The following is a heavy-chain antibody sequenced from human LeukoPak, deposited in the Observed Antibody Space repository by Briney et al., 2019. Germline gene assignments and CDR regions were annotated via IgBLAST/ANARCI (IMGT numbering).Heavy chain of an antibody. CDR2: INPIFGTP. CDR3: ATATFYDILTGYPFDY. V-gene: IGHV1-69*05. J-gene: IGHJ4*02. D-gene: IGHD3-9*01. Sequence: ASVKVSCKASGGTFSNYAISWVRQAPGQGLEWMGGINPIFGTPNYAQNFQGRVTITTDESTRTAYMELSSLRSEDTAVYYCATATFYDILTGYPFDYWGQGTLVTVSS. CDR1: GGTFSNYA.